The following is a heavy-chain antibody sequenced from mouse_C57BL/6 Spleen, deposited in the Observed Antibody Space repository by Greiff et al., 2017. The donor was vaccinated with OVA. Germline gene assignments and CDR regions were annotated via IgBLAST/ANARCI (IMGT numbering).Heavy chain of an antibody. CDR1: GYTFTSYW. D-gene: IGHD2-4*01. CDR3: ARNAYDYDDGYAMDY. CDR2: IDPSDSET. J-gene: IGHJ4*01. V-gene: IGHV1-52*01. Sequence: VQLQQPGAELVRPGSSVKLSCKASGYTFTSYWMHWVKQRPIQGLEWIGNIDPSDSETHYNQKFKDKATLTVDKSSSTAYMQLSSLTSEDSAVYYCARNAYDYDDGYAMDYWGQGTSVTVSS.